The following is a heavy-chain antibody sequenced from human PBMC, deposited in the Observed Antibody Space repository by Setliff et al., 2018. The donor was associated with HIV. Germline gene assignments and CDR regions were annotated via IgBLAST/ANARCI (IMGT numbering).Heavy chain of an antibody. CDR3: ARGKYTTYLFDP. CDR1: GYSFIRYW. J-gene: IGHJ5*02. V-gene: IGHV5-51*01. CDR2: IYPGDSDT. Sequence: PGESLKISCEGSGYSFIRYWIGWVRQMPGKGLEWMGIIYPGDSDTRYSPSFQGQVTISADKSISTAYLQWTSLKASDTAIYYCARGKYTTYLFDPWGQGTLVTVSS. D-gene: IGHD1-1*01.